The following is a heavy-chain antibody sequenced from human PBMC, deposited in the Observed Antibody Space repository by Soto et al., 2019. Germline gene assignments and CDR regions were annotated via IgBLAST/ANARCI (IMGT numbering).Heavy chain of an antibody. V-gene: IGHV3-30*18. Sequence: GGSLRLSCAACGFTFSSYGMHWVRQAPGKGLEWVAVISYDGSNKYYADSVKGRFTISRDNSKNTLYLQMNSLRAEDTAVYYCAKSEVGDIVVVPAAQLDYWGQGTLVTVSS. CDR1: GFTFSSYG. CDR2: ISYDGSNK. CDR3: AKSEVGDIVVVPAAQLDY. D-gene: IGHD2-2*01. J-gene: IGHJ4*02.